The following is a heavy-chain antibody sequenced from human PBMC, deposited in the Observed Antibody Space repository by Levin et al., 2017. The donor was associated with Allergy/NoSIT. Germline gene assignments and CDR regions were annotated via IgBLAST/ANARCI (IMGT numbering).Heavy chain of an antibody. D-gene: IGHD6-19*01. Sequence: GESLKISCGVSEFIFSAYWMSWVRQSPEKGLEWVANINTDGSETHYVDSVKGRFTISRDNAKNSLYLQMNSLRVEDTAVYYCTRDAGPSGWYHWGQGALVTVSS. V-gene: IGHV3-7*04. CDR2: INTDGSET. CDR1: EFIFSAYW. J-gene: IGHJ5*02. CDR3: TRDAGPSGWYH.